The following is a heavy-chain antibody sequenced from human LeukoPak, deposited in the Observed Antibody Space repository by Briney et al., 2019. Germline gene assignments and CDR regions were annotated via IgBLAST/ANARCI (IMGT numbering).Heavy chain of an antibody. Sequence: SVKVSCKASGGTFSSYAFSWVRQAPGQGLEWMGGIIPIFGTANYAQKFQGRVTITADESTSTAYMELSSLRSEDTAVYYCARAYCSSTSCPPDRNYGMDVWGQGTTVTVSS. D-gene: IGHD2-2*01. V-gene: IGHV1-69*13. J-gene: IGHJ6*02. CDR2: IIPIFGTA. CDR1: GGTFSSYA. CDR3: ARAYCSSTSCPPDRNYGMDV.